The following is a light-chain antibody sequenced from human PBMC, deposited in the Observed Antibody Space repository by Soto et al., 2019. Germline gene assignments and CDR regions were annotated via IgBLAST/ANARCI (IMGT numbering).Light chain of an antibody. CDR1: QWMLHTNGHSF. V-gene: IGKV2-28*01. CDR3: MQDQKTPIT. J-gene: IGKJ5*01. CDR2: MGS. Sequence: MSPSPLYLTASPGKPAHISCMTSQWMLHTNGHSFLDWYLQKPGQSPQLLIYMGSYRASGVPDRFSGRGSGTDFTLEFSKVEAEDAGTYYCMQDQKTPITFGQGTGLEI.